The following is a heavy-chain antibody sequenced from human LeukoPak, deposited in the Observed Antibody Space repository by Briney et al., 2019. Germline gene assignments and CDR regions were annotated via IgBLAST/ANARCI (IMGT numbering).Heavy chain of an antibody. Sequence: GGSLRLSCAASGFTFSPYSMTWVRQAPGKGLECVSSISTSSSYIFYADSVKGRFTISRDNAKNSLYMQMNSLRAEDTAVYYCVRAAPLFTDFWSGYYHPKYFDFWGQGTLVTVSS. CDR3: VRAAPLFTDFWSGYYHPKYFDF. CDR1: GFTFSPYS. D-gene: IGHD3-3*01. V-gene: IGHV3-21*06. CDR2: ISTSSSYI. J-gene: IGHJ4*02.